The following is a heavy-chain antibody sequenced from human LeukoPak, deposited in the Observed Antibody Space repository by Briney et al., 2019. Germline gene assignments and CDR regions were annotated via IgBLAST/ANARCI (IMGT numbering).Heavy chain of an antibody. V-gene: IGHV3-48*03. CDR2: ISSSGSTI. D-gene: IGHD3-10*02. CDR1: GFTFSSYE. J-gene: IGHJ6*04. CDR3: AELGITMIGGV. Sequence: QPGGSLRLSCAASGFTFSSYEMNWIRQAPGKGLEWVSYISSSGSTIYYADSVKGRFTISRDNAKNSLYLQMDSLRAEDTAVYYCAELGITMIGGVWGKGTTVTISS.